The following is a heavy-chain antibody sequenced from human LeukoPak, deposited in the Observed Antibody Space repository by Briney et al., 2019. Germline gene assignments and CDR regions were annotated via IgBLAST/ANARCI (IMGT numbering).Heavy chain of an antibody. CDR3: AREGLPMVRGVKGYNWFDP. CDR2: INTNTGNP. J-gene: IGHJ5*02. D-gene: IGHD3-10*01. CDR1: GYTFTSYA. Sequence: GASVKVSCKASGYTFTSYAMNWGGQARGQGGEWRGWINTNTGNPTYAQGFTGRVVFSLATSVSTAYLQISSLQAEDTAVYSCAREGLPMVRGVKGYNWFDPWGQGTLVTVSS. V-gene: IGHV7-4-1*02.